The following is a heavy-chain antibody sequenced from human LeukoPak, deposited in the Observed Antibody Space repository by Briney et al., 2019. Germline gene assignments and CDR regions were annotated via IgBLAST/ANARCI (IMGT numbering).Heavy chain of an antibody. CDR3: ARGFSTYYYDSSGYSYDWFDP. Sequence: SGGSLRLSCAASGFTFSSYSMNWVRQAPGKGPQWVASINSRSSFIWYADSLKGRFTISRDNAKNSLFLQMNSLRAEDTAMYYCARGFSTYYYDSSGYSYDWFDPWGQGIQVIVSS. CDR1: GFTFSSYS. D-gene: IGHD3-22*01. CDR2: INSRSSFI. V-gene: IGHV3-21*01. J-gene: IGHJ5*02.